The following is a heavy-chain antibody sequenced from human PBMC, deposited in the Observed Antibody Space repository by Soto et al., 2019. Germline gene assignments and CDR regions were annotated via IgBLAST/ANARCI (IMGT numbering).Heavy chain of an antibody. CDR1: GFTFSSYG. V-gene: IGHV3-30*18. Sequence: QVQLVESGGGVVQPGRSLRLSCAASGFTFSSYGMHWVRQAPGKGLEWVAVISYDGSNKYYADPVKGRFTISRDNSKNTLYLQMNSLRAEDTAVYYCAKGSPLNALWLVGDPWGQGTLVTVSS. D-gene: IGHD6-19*01. J-gene: IGHJ5*02. CDR2: ISYDGSNK. CDR3: AKGSPLNALWLVGDP.